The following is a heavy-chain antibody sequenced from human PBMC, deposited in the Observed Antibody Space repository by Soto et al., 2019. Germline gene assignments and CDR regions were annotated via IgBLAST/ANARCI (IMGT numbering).Heavy chain of an antibody. Sequence: SETLSLTCAVYGGSFSGYYWSWIRQPPGKGLEWIGEINHSGSTNYNPSLKSRVTISVDTSKNQFSLKLSSVTAADTAVYYCARDGRGMYSNYLSYWGQGTLVTVSS. CDR3: ARDGRGMYSNYLSY. CDR1: GGSFSGYY. J-gene: IGHJ4*02. D-gene: IGHD4-4*01. CDR2: INHSGST. V-gene: IGHV4-34*01.